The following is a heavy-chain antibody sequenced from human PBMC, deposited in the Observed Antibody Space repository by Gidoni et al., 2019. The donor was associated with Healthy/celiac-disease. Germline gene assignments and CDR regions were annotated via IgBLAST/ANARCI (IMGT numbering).Heavy chain of an antibody. CDR1: GFTFSSYE. CDR2: MSSSVSTI. Sequence: EVQMVESGGGWVEPGGSLRLSCAASGFTFSSYEMNWVRQAPGKGRGWVSYMSSSVSTIYYAASVKGLFTISRDNAKNSLYLQMNSLRAEDTAVYYCARDLGLPSDYLGQGTLVTVSS. CDR3: ARDLGLPSDY. V-gene: IGHV3-48*03. J-gene: IGHJ4*02.